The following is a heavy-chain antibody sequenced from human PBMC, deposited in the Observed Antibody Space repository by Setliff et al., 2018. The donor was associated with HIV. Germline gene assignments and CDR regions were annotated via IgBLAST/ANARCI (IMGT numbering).Heavy chain of an antibody. CDR1: GGTFSSYA. Sequence: SVKVSCKASGGTFSSYAISWVRQAPGQGLERMGGIIPIFGTANYARKFQGRVTITADESTSTAYMELSSLRSEDTAVYYCARGARSPKNIPGYSSGWPYYFDYWGQGTLVTVSS. V-gene: IGHV1-69*13. D-gene: IGHD6-19*01. CDR2: IIPIFGTA. J-gene: IGHJ4*02. CDR3: ARGARSPKNIPGYSSGWPYYFDY.